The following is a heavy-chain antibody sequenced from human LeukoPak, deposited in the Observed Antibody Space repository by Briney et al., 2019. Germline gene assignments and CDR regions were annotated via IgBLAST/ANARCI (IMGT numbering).Heavy chain of an antibody. CDR1: GFTFSSYA. J-gene: IGHJ6*03. V-gene: IGHV3-23*01. Sequence: GGSLRLSCAASGFTFSSYAMSWVRQAPGKGLEWVSAISGSGGSTYYADPVKGRFTISRDNSKNTLYLQMNSLRAEDTAVYYCAKGSGWPAPKSYYMDVWGKGTTVTVSS. CDR2: ISGSGGST. CDR3: AKGSGWPAPKSYYMDV. D-gene: IGHD6-19*01.